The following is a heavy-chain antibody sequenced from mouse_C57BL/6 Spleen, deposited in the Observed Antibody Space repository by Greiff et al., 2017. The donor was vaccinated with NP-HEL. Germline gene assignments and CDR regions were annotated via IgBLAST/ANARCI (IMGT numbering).Heavy chain of an antibody. CDR1: GIDFSRYW. V-gene: IGHV4-1*01. D-gene: IGHD1-1*01. Sequence: EVKVIESGGGLVQPGGSLKLSCAASGIDFSRYWMSWVRRAPGKGLEWIGEINPDSSTINYAPSLKDKFIISRDNAKNTLYLQMSKVRSEDTALYYCARAGYYGSSPWYFDVWGTGTTVTVSS. CDR2: INPDSSTI. J-gene: IGHJ1*03. CDR3: ARAGYYGSSPWYFDV.